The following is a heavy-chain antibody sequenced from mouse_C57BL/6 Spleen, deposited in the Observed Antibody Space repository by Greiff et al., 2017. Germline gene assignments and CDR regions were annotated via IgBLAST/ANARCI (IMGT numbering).Heavy chain of an antibody. J-gene: IGHJ2*01. CDR1: GFTFSSYT. D-gene: IGHD3-2*02. V-gene: IGHV5-9*01. CDR2: ISGGGGNT. CDR3: ARKDSSGYGY. Sequence: EVQLVESGGGLVKPGGSLKLSCAASGFTFSSYTMSWVRQTPEKRLEWVATISGGGGNTYYPDSVKGRFTISRDNAKNTLYLQMSSLRSEDTALYYCARKDSSGYGYWGQGTTLTVSS.